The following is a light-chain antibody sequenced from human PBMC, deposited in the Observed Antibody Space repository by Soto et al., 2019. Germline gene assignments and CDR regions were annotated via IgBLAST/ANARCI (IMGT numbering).Light chain of an antibody. Sequence: EIVLTQSPGTLSLSPGERATLSCRVSQTVSSNYLAWYQQKPGQAPRLLIYGASSRATGIPDRFSGSGSGTDFTLTISRLEPEDFAVYYCQQYGGSPPFTFGPGTKVDIK. CDR2: GAS. V-gene: IGKV3-20*01. CDR1: QTVSSNY. J-gene: IGKJ3*01. CDR3: QQYGGSPPFT.